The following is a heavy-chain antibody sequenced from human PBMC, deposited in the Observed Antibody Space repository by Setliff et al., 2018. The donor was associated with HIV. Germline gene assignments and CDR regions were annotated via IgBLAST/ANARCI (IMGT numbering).Heavy chain of an antibody. V-gene: IGHV4-61*02. J-gene: IGHJ3*01. D-gene: IGHD2-15*01. CDR2: VYTSGST. CDR3: AREFVVVAAKAHDAFDV. CDR1: GGSISSGSYY. Sequence: TLSLTCTVSGGSISSGSYYWNWMRQPAGKRLEWIGRVYTSGSTNYNSSLKSRVTISVDTSKSQFSLKLSSVTAADTAVYYCAREFVVVAAKAHDAFDVWGQGTMVTVSS.